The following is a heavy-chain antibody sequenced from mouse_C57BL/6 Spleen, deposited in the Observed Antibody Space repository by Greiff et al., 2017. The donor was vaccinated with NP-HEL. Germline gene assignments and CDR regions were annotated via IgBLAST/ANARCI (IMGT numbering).Heavy chain of an antibody. CDR3: ARWGSTVVAPFDD. Sequence: QVQLQQPGAELVKPGASVKMSCKASGYTFTSYWITWVKQRPGQGLEWIGDIYPGSGSTNYNEKFKSKATLTVDTSSSTAYMQLSSLTSEDSAVYDCARWGSTVVAPFDDWGQGTTLTVSS. CDR2: IYPGSGST. CDR1: GYTFTSYW. J-gene: IGHJ2*01. V-gene: IGHV1-55*01. D-gene: IGHD1-1*01.